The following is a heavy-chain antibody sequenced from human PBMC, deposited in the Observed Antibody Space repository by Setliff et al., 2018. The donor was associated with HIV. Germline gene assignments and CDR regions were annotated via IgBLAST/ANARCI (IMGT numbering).Heavy chain of an antibody. CDR2: IRPADSDT. J-gene: IGHJ5*01. CDR3: ARVFSAGWFDS. Sequence: GESLKISCKGPEYFFRTSWIGWVRQMPGKGLEWMGIIRPADSDTRVSPSFQGHVTISADKSISSTYLQWSSLKASDTAMYYCARVFSAGWFDSWGQGTLVTVSS. D-gene: IGHD6-13*01. CDR1: EYFFRTSW. V-gene: IGHV5-51*01.